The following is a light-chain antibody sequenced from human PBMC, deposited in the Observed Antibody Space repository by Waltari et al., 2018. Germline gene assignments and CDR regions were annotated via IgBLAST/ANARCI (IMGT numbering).Light chain of an antibody. Sequence: DIVMTQSPASLAVSLGERATINCKSSQSVLLTSTNKNYLNWYQQKPGQPPKMLIYWASTRESGVPDRFSGSGSGTDFTLTISSLQAEDVAVYYCQHYHSIPRTFGQGTKVEIK. J-gene: IGKJ1*01. V-gene: IGKV4-1*01. CDR2: WAS. CDR1: QSVLLTSTNKNY. CDR3: QHYHSIPRT.